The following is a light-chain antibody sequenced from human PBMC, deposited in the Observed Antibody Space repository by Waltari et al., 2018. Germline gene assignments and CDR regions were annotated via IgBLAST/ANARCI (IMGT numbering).Light chain of an antibody. CDR1: RSGVGGSNY. CDR3: CSYAGSYTYV. CDR2: DVS. J-gene: IGLJ1*01. V-gene: IGLV2-11*01. Sequence: QSALTQPRGVSGSPGQAVNTSCHGTRSGVGGSNYVSWYQQHPGKAPKLMIYDVSKRPSGVPDRFSGSKSGNTASLTISGLQAEDEADYYCCSYAGSYTYVFGTGTKVTVL.